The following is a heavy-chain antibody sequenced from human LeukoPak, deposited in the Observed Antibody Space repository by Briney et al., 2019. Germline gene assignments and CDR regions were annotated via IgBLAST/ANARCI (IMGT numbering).Heavy chain of an antibody. D-gene: IGHD2-15*01. CDR2: ISYDGSNK. CDR1: GFTFSSYG. CDR3: AKDLRCSDGSCHAFDI. V-gene: IGHV3-30*18. J-gene: IGHJ3*02. Sequence: TGGSLRLSCAASGFTFSSYGMHWVRQAPGKGLEWVAVISYDGSNKYYADSVKGRFTISRDNSKNTLYLQMNSLRAEDTAVYYCAKDLRCSDGSCHAFDIWGQGTMVTVSS.